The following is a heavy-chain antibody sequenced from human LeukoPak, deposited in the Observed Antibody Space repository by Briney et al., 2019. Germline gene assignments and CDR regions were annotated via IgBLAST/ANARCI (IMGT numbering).Heavy chain of an antibody. CDR2: IYYSGNT. CDR1: GGSITSSSYY. CDR3: ARPNWNDLHFDY. J-gene: IGHJ4*02. D-gene: IGHD1-1*01. V-gene: IGHV4-39*07. Sequence: DPSETLSLTCTVSGGSITSSSYYWGWIRQPPGKGLEWIGSIYYSGNTYYNPSLKSRVTISVDTSKNQFSLRLSSVTAADTAVYYCARPNWNDLHFDYWGQGTLVTVSS.